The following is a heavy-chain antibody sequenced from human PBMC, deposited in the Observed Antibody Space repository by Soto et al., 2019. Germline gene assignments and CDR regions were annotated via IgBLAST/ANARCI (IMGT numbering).Heavy chain of an antibody. J-gene: IGHJ4*02. V-gene: IGHV3-23*01. CDR2: ITARGDGT. D-gene: IGHD3-10*01. CDR3: AKSSGTSSDY. Sequence: EVQLLESGGGLVQPGGSLRLSCEASGFTFSSYDMRWVRQAPEKGLEWVSTITARGDGTYYTGSVKGRFTISRDNSKDTLHLQMNNLRAEDTAVYYCAKSSGTSSDYWGQGTLVTVSS. CDR1: GFTFSSYD.